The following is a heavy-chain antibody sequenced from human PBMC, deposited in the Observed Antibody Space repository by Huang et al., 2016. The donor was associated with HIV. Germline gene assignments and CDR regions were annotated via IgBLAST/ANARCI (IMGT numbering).Heavy chain of an antibody. CDR3: ATQYGSGEDDYGDYLRSGTKYFLDY. CDR1: GYTLTELT. J-gene: IGHJ4*02. D-gene: IGHD4-17*01. CDR2: VDPIYTKT. Sequence: QVHLVQSGAEVKKPGASVKVSCKLSGYTLTELTMHWVRQAPGKGLEWMGSVDPIYTKTIYGQKFQGRVTMTDDTSTDTAYMELSSLRSEDTAVYYCATQYGSGEDDYGDYLRSGTKYFLDYWGQGTLVTVSS. V-gene: IGHV1-24*01.